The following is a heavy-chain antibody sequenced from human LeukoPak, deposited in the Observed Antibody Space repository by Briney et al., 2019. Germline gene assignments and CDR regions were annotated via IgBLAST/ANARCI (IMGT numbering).Heavy chain of an antibody. V-gene: IGHV4-34*01. CDR2: INHSGST. CDR1: GGSFSGYY. CDR3: ARVVKNIVVVPAHFDY. D-gene: IGHD2-2*01. Sequence: SETLSLTCAVYGGSFSGYYWSWIRQPPGKGLEWIGEINHSGSTNYNPSLKSRVTISVDTSKNQFSLKLSSVTAADTAVYYCARVVKNIVVVPAHFDYWGQGTLVTVSS. J-gene: IGHJ4*02.